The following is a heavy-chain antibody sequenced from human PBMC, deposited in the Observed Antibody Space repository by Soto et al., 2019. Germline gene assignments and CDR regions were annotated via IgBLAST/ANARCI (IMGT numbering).Heavy chain of an antibody. Sequence: GGSLRLSCAASGFTFSSYGMHWVRQAPGKGLEWVAVIWYDGSNKYYADSVKGRFTISRDNSKNTLYLQMNSLRAEDTAVYYCSKCNSNYEFGYYYGMDVWGQGTTVTVSS. V-gene: IGHV3-33*06. J-gene: IGHJ6*02. CDR2: IWYDGSNK. CDR1: GFTFSSYG. CDR3: SKCNSNYEFGYYYGMDV. D-gene: IGHD4-4*01.